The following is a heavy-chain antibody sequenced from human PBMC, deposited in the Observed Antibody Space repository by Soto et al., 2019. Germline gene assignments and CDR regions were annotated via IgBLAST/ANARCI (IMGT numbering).Heavy chain of an antibody. V-gene: IGHV3-33*01. CDR3: ARDNYGGYMDV. Sequence: QVQLVESGGGVVQPGRSLRLSCAASGFTFSSFGMHWVRQAPGKRLEWVAIIWYDASNKYHADSVKGRFTISRDNSENTLYLQMNSLRAEDTAVYYCARDNYGGYMDVWGKGTTVTVSS. J-gene: IGHJ6*03. CDR2: IWYDASNK. D-gene: IGHD2-21*01. CDR1: GFTFSSFG.